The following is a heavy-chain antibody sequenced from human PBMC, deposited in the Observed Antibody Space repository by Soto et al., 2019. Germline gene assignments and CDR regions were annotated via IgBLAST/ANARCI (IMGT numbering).Heavy chain of an antibody. CDR2: ITWNGGPI. CDR1: GLTFEDHG. V-gene: IGHV3-9*01. J-gene: IGHJ6*02. D-gene: IGHD3-22*01. CDR3: VRERPDDSRGYSPYALDV. Sequence: EMQLVESGGTLVQPGRSLRLSCVGSGLTFEDHGMHWVRLGPGKGLEWVSGITWNGGPIGYADSVKGRFTISRDNTKNSLYLQMRGLRTEDTALYYCVRERPDDSRGYSPYALDVWGQGTTVTVSS.